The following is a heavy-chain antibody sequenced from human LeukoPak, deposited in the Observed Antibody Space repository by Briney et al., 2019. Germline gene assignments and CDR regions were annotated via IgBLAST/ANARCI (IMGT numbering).Heavy chain of an antibody. Sequence: ASVKVSRKASGYTFTSYGISWVRQAPGQGLEWMGWISAYNGNTNYAQKLQGRVTMTTDTSTSTAYMELRSLRSDDTAVYYCARNRIQLWLCDYWGQGTLVTVSS. CDR3: ARNRIQLWLCDY. V-gene: IGHV1-18*01. CDR1: GYTFTSYG. CDR2: ISAYNGNT. D-gene: IGHD5-18*01. J-gene: IGHJ4*02.